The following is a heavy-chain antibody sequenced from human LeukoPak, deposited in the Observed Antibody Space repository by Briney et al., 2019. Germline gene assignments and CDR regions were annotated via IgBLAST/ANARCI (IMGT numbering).Heavy chain of an antibody. Sequence: PGGSLRLSCAASGFTFTTYAMSWVRQAPGKGLEWVSAITGSGGSTHYADSVKGRFTISRDNSKNTLYLQMNSLRAEDTAVYYCAGGTPIDYWGQGTLVTVSS. D-gene: IGHD1-1*01. V-gene: IGHV3-23*01. CDR2: ITGSGGST. J-gene: IGHJ4*02. CDR3: AGGTPIDY. CDR1: GFTFTTYA.